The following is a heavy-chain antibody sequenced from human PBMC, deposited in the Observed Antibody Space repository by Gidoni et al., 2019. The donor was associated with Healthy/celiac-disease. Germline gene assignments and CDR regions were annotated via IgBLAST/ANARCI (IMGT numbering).Heavy chain of an antibody. Sequence: HVQLQQWGAGLLKPSATLSLTCSVSGGSFSGYYWSWIRQPPGKGLEWIGEINHSGSTNYNPTIKSRVTIAVDTSKNQFSLKLSSVTAADTAVYYCARELWDYYDSSGYPEYFQHWGQGTLVTVSS. CDR3: ARELWDYYDSSGYPEYFQH. CDR1: GGSFSGYY. J-gene: IGHJ1*01. CDR2: INHSGST. V-gene: IGHV4-34*01. D-gene: IGHD3-22*01.